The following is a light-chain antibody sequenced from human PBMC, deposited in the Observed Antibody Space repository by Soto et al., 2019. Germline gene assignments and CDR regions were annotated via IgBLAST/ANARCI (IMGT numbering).Light chain of an antibody. Sequence: QSVLTQPPSVSGSPGQSVTISCPGTSSDVGSYNGVSWYQQPPGTAPKLMIYDVSNRPSGVPDRFSGSKSGNTASLTISGLQAEDEGDYYCSSYTSSSTYVFGTGTKVTV. CDR2: DVS. J-gene: IGLJ1*01. CDR3: SSYTSSSTYV. CDR1: SSDVGSYNG. V-gene: IGLV2-18*02.